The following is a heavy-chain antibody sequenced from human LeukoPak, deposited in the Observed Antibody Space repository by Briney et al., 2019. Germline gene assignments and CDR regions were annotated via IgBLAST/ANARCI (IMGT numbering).Heavy chain of an antibody. CDR2: IDPGDSDT. CDR3: ARRGTITGTPYYFDY. J-gene: IGHJ4*02. D-gene: IGHD1-20*01. CDR1: GYIFTSYW. V-gene: IGHV5-51*01. Sequence: GESLKISCKGSGYIFTSYWIGWVRQMPGKGLEWMGIIDPGDSDTRYSPSFQGQVTISADKPISTAYLQWSSLKASDTAMYYCARRGTITGTPYYFDYWGQGTLVTVSS.